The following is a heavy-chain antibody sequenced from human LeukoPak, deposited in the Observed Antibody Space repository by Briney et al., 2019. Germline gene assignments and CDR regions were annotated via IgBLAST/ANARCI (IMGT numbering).Heavy chain of an antibody. CDR1: GGSFSGYY. Sequence: SETLSLTWAVYGGSFSGYYWSWIRQPPGKGLEWIGEINHSGSTNYNPSLKSRVTISVDTSKNQFSLKLSSVTAADTAVYYCAHIAARPGKDDYWGQGTLVTVSS. D-gene: IGHD6-6*01. V-gene: IGHV4-34*01. CDR2: INHSGST. J-gene: IGHJ4*02. CDR3: AHIAARPGKDDY.